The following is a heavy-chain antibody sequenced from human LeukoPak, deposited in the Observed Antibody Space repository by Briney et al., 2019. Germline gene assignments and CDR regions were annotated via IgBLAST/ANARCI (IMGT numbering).Heavy chain of an antibody. J-gene: IGHJ4*02. CDR3: AREDYYGTNFDY. CDR1: GGSISSYF. Sequence: PSETLSLTCTVSGGSISSYFWSWLRQPAGKGLEWIGRIYTSGSTNYNPSLKSRVTMSVDTSKNQFSLKLSSVTAADTAVYYCAREDYYGTNFDYWGQGTLVTVSS. CDR2: IYTSGST. D-gene: IGHD3-10*01. V-gene: IGHV4-4*07.